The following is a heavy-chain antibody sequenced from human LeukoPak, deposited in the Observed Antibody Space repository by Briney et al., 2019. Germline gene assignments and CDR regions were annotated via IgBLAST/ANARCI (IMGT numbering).Heavy chain of an antibody. J-gene: IGHJ5*02. CDR3: ARVGGKGQLYNWFDP. Sequence: SVKVSCKASGGTFSSYAISWVRQAPGQGLEWMGGIIPIFGTANYAQEFQGRVTITTDESTSTAYMELSSLRSEDTAVYYCARVGGKGQLYNWFDPWGQGTLVTVSS. V-gene: IGHV1-69*05. CDR1: GGTFSSYA. CDR2: IIPIFGTA. D-gene: IGHD3-16*01.